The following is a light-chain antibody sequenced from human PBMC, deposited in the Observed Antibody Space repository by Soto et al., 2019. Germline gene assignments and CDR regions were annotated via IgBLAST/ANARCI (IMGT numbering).Light chain of an antibody. CDR1: NSNIATYA. Sequence: QAVVTQPPSASGTPGQTVTISCSGSNSNIATYAVYWYQQPPGTAPKLLIYENDQRPSGVPDRFSGSKSDTSASLAIAGLRSGDEAVYFCAAWDDSLTILFGGGTKVTVL. CDR3: AAWDDSLTIL. V-gene: IGLV1-47*01. CDR2: END. J-gene: IGLJ2*01.